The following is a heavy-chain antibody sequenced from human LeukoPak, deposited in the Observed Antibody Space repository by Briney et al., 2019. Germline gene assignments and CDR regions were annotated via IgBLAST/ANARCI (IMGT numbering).Heavy chain of an antibody. D-gene: IGHD3-10*01. Sequence: GGSLRLSCAASGFTFSSYSMNWVRQAPGKGLEWVAVISYDGSNKYYADSVKGRFTISRDNSKNTLYLQMNSLRAEDTAVYYCAFGGDFDYWGQGTLVTVSS. CDR3: AFGGDFDY. J-gene: IGHJ4*02. CDR1: GFTFSSYS. CDR2: ISYDGSNK. V-gene: IGHV3-30*03.